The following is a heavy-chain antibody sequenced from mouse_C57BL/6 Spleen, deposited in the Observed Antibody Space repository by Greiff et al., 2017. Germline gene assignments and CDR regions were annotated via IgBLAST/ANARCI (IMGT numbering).Heavy chain of an antibody. CDR3: AREGYSTWYFDV. J-gene: IGHJ1*03. CDR2: INPSNGGT. Sequence: QVQLQQPGTELVKPGASVKLSCKASGYTFTSYWMHWVKQRPGQGLEWIGNINPSNGGTNYNEKFKSKATLTVDKSSSTAYMQLSSLTSEDSAVDYCAREGYSTWYFDVWGTGTTVTVSS. D-gene: IGHD2-5*01. CDR1: GYTFTSYW. V-gene: IGHV1-53*01.